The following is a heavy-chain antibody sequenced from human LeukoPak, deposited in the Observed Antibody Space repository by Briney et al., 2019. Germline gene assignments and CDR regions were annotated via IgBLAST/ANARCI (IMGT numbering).Heavy chain of an antibody. D-gene: IGHD3-10*01. J-gene: IGHJ4*02. V-gene: IGHV3-7*01. CDR3: ARVVPPLYYFDY. CDR2: IKQDGSEK. CDR1: GFTFSSSW. Sequence: GGSLRLSCAASGFTFSSSWMSWVRQAPGKGREWVANIKQDGSEKYYVDSVKARFTISRDNAKNSLYLQMNSLRAEDTAVYFCARVVPPLYYFDYWGQGTLVTVSS.